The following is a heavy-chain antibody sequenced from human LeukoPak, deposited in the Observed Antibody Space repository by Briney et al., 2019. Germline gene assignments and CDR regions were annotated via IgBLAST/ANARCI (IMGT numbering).Heavy chain of an antibody. CDR3: ARDASLIDAFDI. J-gene: IGHJ3*02. CDR1: GFTFSSYN. Sequence: GGSLRLSCAASGFTFSSYNMNWVRQAPGKGLEWISSISSSSSYIYYADSVKGRFTISRDNAKNSLYLQMNSLRAEDTAVYYCARDASLIDAFDIWGQGTIVTVSS. V-gene: IGHV3-21*01. CDR2: ISSSSSYI. D-gene: IGHD2-8*01.